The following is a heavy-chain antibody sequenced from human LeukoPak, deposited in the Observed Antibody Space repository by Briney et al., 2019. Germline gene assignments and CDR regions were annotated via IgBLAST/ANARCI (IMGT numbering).Heavy chain of an antibody. CDR2: IRSKANSYAT. CDR3: TRGGNYYDSSGYSY. CDR1: GFTFSGSA. J-gene: IGHJ4*02. V-gene: IGHV3-73*01. Sequence: GGSLRLSCAASGFTFSGSAMHWVRQASGKGLEWVGRIRSKANSYATAYAASVKGRFTISRDDSKNTAYLQMNSLKTEDTAVYYCTRGGNYYDSSGYSYWGQGTLVTVSS. D-gene: IGHD3-22*01.